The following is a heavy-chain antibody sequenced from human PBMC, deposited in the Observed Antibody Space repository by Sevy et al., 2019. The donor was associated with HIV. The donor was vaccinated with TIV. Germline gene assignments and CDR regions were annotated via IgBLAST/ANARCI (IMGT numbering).Heavy chain of an antibody. V-gene: IGHV3-11*01. J-gene: IGHJ6*02. D-gene: IGHD3-10*01. CDR1: GFTFSDYY. Sequence: GGSLRLSCAASGFTFSDYYMNWIRQAPGKGLEWVSYISGSGYDIYYADSVKGRFSISRDNAKNSLYLQMNSLRADDTAVYYCARPYYYGSGYYGLDVWGQWTTVTVSS. CDR2: ISGSGYDI. CDR3: ARPYYYGSGYYGLDV.